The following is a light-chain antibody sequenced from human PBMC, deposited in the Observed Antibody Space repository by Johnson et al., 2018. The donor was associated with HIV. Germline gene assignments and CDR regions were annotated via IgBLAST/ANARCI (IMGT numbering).Light chain of an antibody. CDR2: EKN. CDR3: GTWDNSLSTGVV. J-gene: IGLJ1*01. V-gene: IGLV1-51*02. CDR1: SSNIGNNY. Sequence: QSVLTQSPSVSAAPGQKVTISCSGSSSNIGNNYVSWYQQLPGTAPKLLIYEKNKRPSGIPDRFSASKSGTSATLGITGLQTGDEADYYCGTWDNSLSTGVVFGTGTKVTVL.